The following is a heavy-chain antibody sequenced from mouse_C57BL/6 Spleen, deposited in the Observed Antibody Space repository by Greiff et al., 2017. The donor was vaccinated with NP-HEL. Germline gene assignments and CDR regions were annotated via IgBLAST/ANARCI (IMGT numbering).Heavy chain of an antibody. D-gene: IGHD2-2*01. Sequence: QVQLKQPGAELVKPGASVKMSCKASGYTFTSYWITWVKQRPGQGLEWIGDIYPGSGSTNYNEKFKSKATLTVDTSSSTAYMQLSSLTSEDSAVYYCARADYGYDSYYFDDWGQGTTLTVAS. V-gene: IGHV1-55*01. J-gene: IGHJ2*01. CDR1: GYTFTSYW. CDR3: ARADYGYDSYYFDD. CDR2: IYPGSGST.